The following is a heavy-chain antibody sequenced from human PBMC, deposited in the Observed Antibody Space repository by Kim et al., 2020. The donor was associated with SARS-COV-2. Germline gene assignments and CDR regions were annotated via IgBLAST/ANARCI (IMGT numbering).Heavy chain of an antibody. D-gene: IGHD2-2*01. CDR2: IYYSWST. J-gene: IGHJ2*01. CDR1: GGSISSYY. V-gene: IGHV4-59*08. Sequence: SETLSLTCTVSGGSISSYYWSWIRKPPGKGLEWIGYIYYSWSTNYNPSLKSRVTISVDTSKNKFSLKLSSVTAADTAVYYCARHSYQTGAGWSFALWGRGTLVTVSS. CDR3: ARHSYQTGAGWSFAL.